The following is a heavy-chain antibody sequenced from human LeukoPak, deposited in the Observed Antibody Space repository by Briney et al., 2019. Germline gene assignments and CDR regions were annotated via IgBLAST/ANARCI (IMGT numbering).Heavy chain of an antibody. V-gene: IGHV3-7*01. CDR2: IKQDGREK. Sequence: GGSLSLSCAASGFIFSSYWMSWVRQAPGKGLEWVANIKQDGREKYYLDSVKGRFTISRDNAKHSLSLQMNSLRAEDTAVYYCARDRLYGPPDYWGQGTLVPASS. CDR1: GFIFSSYW. D-gene: IGHD4-17*01. CDR3: ARDRLYGPPDY. J-gene: IGHJ4*02.